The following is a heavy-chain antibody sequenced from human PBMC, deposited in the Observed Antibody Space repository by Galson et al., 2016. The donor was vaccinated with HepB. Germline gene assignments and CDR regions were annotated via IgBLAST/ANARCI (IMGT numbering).Heavy chain of an antibody. J-gene: IGHJ6*02. CDR1: GFTFSNFA. D-gene: IGHD3-3*01. Sequence: SLRLSCAASGFTFSNFAMSWVRQAPGKGLEVVSVITATGASTYYADSARGRFAISRDNSRNSLHLQMNSLIAEDTAIYFCARQNEYAFRSDFYHYYGLYVWGQGATVTVSS. CDR3: ARQNEYAFRSDFYHYYGLYV. V-gene: IGHV3-23*01. CDR2: ITATGAST.